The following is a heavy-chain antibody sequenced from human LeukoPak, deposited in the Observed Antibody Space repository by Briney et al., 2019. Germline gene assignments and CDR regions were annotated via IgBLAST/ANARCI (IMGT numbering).Heavy chain of an antibody. D-gene: IGHD2-15*01. CDR2: VSYDGRIQ. CDR3: ARDLMPGSPDYFDY. CDR1: GFTLSTSP. Sequence: GGSLRLSCAASGFTLSTSPMHWVRQGPGKGLEWVAVVSYDGRIQDYADSVRGRFTISRDISKNTLYLQMNSLKPEETAVYYCARDLMPGSPDYFDYWGQGILVTVSS. J-gene: IGHJ4*02. V-gene: IGHV3-30*01.